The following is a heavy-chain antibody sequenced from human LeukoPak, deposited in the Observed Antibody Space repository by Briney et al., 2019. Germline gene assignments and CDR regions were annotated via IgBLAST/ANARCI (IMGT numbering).Heavy chain of an antibody. CDR2: IDFTSRYI. Sequence: GGSLRLSCAASGFTFSSYSMNWVRQAPGKGLEWVSSIDFTSRYIYNADSVKGRFTISRDNAKNSLFLQMNSLRAEDTAVYYCASRPYDNSGYYYVWGQGTLVTVSS. D-gene: IGHD3-22*01. V-gene: IGHV3-21*01. CDR3: ASRPYDNSGYYYV. CDR1: GFTFSSYS. J-gene: IGHJ4*02.